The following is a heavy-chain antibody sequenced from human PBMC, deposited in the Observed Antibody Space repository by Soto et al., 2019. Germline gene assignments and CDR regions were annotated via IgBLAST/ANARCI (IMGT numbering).Heavy chain of an antibody. V-gene: IGHV3-21*01. Sequence: GGSLRLSCAASGFTFSSYSMNWVRRAPGKGLEWVSSISSSSSYIYYADSVKGRFTISRDNAKNSLYLQMNSLRAEDTAVYYCARDRYCSSTSCGPDAFDIWGQETMVTVSS. D-gene: IGHD2-2*01. J-gene: IGHJ3*02. CDR1: GFTFSSYS. CDR3: ARDRYCSSTSCGPDAFDI. CDR2: ISSSSSYI.